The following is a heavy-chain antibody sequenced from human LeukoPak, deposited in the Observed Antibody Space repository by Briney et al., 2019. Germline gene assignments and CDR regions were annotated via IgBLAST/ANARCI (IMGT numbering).Heavy chain of an antibody. D-gene: IGHD6-6*01. CDR2: IYYSGGT. Sequence: PSETLSLTCTVSGGSISSYSWTWIRQPPGKGLGLEWIGYIYYSGGTNYNPSLKSRVTISIDTSKNQVSLKLSSVTAADTAVYYCARLWDSSSSLDYWGQGTLVTVSS. J-gene: IGHJ4*02. CDR1: GGSISSYS. CDR3: ARLWDSSSSLDY. V-gene: IGHV4-59*08.